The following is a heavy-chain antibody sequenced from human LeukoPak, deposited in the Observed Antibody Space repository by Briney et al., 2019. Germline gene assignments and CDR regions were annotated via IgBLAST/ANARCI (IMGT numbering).Heavy chain of an antibody. Sequence: SETLSLTCAVYGGSFSGYYWSWIRQPPGKGLEWIGEINHGGSTNYNPSLKSRVTISVDTSKNQFSLKLSSVTAADTAVYYCARDHAAFDYWGQGTLVTVSS. CDR1: GGSFSGYY. V-gene: IGHV4-34*01. J-gene: IGHJ4*02. D-gene: IGHD2-15*01. CDR3: ARDHAAFDY. CDR2: INHGGST.